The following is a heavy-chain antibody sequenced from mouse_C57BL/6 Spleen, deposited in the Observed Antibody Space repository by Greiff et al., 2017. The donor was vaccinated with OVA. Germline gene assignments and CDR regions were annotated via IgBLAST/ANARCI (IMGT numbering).Heavy chain of an antibody. CDR1: GYSFTGYY. CDR2: INPSTGGT. Sequence: VQLKQSGPELVKPGASVKISCKASGYSFTGYYMNWVKQSPEKSLEWIGEINPSTGGTTYNQKFKAKATLTVDKSSSTAYMQLKSLTSEDSAVYYCARLDYFDYWGQGTTLTVSS. CDR3: ARLDYFDY. V-gene: IGHV1-42*01. J-gene: IGHJ2*01.